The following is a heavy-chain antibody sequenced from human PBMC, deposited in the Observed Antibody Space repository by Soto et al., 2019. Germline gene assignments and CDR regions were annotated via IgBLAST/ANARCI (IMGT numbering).Heavy chain of an antibody. V-gene: IGHV3-23*01. CDR3: AIDSLEVHDDAFDI. Sequence: GRSLRLSCAASRVTRGRSAICYVVLGSEKRLEWVSAISGSSCSTYYADSVKGRFTISRDNSKNTLYLQMNSLRAEDTFVYYCAIDSLEVHDDAFDIRAQRTTVPVSS. CDR2: ISGSSCST. J-gene: IGHJ3*02. CDR1: RVTRGRSA. D-gene: IGHD1-7*01.